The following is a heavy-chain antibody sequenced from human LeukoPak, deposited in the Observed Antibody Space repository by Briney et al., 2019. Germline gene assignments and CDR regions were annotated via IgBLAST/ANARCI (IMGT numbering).Heavy chain of an antibody. Sequence: GGSLRLSCAASGFSFDDYAMSWVRQPPGKGLEWVSGINWIGGSTGYADSVKGRFIISRDNANNSLYLQVNSLRAKDTAFYYCARGRGIIVATTFDYWGQGTLVTVSS. CDR2: INWIGGST. D-gene: IGHD5-12*01. V-gene: IGHV3-20*04. CDR1: GFSFDDYA. J-gene: IGHJ4*02. CDR3: ARGRGIIVATTFDY.